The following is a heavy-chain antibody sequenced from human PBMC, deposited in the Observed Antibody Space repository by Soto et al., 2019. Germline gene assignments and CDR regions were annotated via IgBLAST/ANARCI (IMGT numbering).Heavy chain of an antibody. CDR3: ARDTGYSSSWYWFDP. V-gene: IGHV1-69*04. D-gene: IGHD6-13*01. Sequence: ASVKVSCKASGGTFSSYTISWVRQAPGQGLEWMGRIIPILGIANYAQKFQGRVTITADKSTSTAYMELSSLRSEDTAVYYCARDTGYSSSWYWFDPWGQGTLVTVSS. CDR2: IIPILGIA. J-gene: IGHJ5*02. CDR1: GGTFSSYT.